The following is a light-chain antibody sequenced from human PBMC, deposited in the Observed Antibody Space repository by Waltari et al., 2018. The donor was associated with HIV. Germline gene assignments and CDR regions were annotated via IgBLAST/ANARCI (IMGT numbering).Light chain of an antibody. Sequence: DIQMTQSPSSLSASVGDRVTITCLASQDISNYLNWYQQKPGKAPKLLIYDASNLETGVPSRFSGSGSGTHFTFTISSLQPEDIATYYGQQSDNLLTFGPGTKVDIK. CDR2: DAS. J-gene: IGKJ3*01. CDR1: QDISNY. CDR3: QQSDNLLT. V-gene: IGKV1-33*01.